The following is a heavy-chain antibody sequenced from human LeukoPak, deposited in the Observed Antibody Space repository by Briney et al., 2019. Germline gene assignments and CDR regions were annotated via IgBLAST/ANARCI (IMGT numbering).Heavy chain of an antibody. CDR1: GGSFSGYY. V-gene: IGHV4-34*01. D-gene: IGHD3-10*01. Sequence: PSETLSLTCAVYGGSFSGYYWSWIRQPPGKGLEWIGEINHSGSTNYNPSLKSRVTISVDTSKNQFSLKLSSVTAADTAVYYCARDLLVVRGVSLTFDPWGQGTLVTVSS. CDR2: INHSGST. J-gene: IGHJ5*02. CDR3: ARDLLVVRGVSLTFDP.